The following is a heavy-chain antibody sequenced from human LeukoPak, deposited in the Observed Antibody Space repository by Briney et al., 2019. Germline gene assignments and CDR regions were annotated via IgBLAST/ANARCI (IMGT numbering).Heavy chain of an antibody. CDR1: GGSISSSSYY. D-gene: IGHD3-22*01. V-gene: IGHV4-39*07. J-gene: IGHJ3*02. CDR3: AREFQDPWKYYYDSSGPGPDAFDI. Sequence: SETLSLTCTVSGGSISSSSYYWGWIRQPPGKGLEWIGSIYYSGSTYYNPSLKSRVTISVDTSKNQFSLKLSSVTAADTAVYYCAREFQDPWKYYYDSSGPGPDAFDIWGQGTMVTVSS. CDR2: IYYSGST.